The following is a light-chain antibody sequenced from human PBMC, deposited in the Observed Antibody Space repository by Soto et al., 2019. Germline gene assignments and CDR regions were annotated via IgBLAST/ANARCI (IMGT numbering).Light chain of an antibody. V-gene: IGLV2-14*01. CDR1: SSDVGGYNY. J-gene: IGLJ3*02. CDR2: DVS. Sequence: QSALTQPASVSGSPGQSITISCTGTSSDVGGYNYVSWYQQHPGKAPKLMIYDVSNRPSGVSNRFSGSKSGNTASLTISGLQAEDEADYYCSSYTSSSTPCVFGVGTTVTLL. CDR3: SSYTSSSTPCV.